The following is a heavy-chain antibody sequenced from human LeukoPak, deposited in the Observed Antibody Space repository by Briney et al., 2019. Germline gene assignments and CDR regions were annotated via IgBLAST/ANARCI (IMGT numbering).Heavy chain of an antibody. D-gene: IGHD3-16*01. J-gene: IGHJ4*02. CDR3: ARDSRGGGPDFDY. V-gene: IGHV1-2*02. CDR1: GYTFTGYY. Sequence: ASVKVSCKASGYTFTGYYMHWVRQAPGQGLEWMGWINPNSGGTNYAQKFQGRVTMTRDTSISTAYMELSRLRSDDTAVYYCARDSRGGGPDFDYWGQGTLVTVSS. CDR2: INPNSGGT.